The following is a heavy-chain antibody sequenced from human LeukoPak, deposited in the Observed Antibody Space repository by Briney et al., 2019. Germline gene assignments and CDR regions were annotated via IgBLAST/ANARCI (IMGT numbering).Heavy chain of an antibody. CDR2: ISGSGGGT. J-gene: IGHJ4*02. Sequence: QPGGSLRLSCAASGFTFSSYAMSWVRQAPGKGLEWVSAISGSGGGTYYADSVKGRFTISRDNSKNTLYLQMNSLRAEDTAVYYCAKDPEGSGYVFDYWGQGTLVTVSS. V-gene: IGHV3-23*01. CDR3: AKDPEGSGYVFDY. D-gene: IGHD5-12*01. CDR1: GFTFSSYA.